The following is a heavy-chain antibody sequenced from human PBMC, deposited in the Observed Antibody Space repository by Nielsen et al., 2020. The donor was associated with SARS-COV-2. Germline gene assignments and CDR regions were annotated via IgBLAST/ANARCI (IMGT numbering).Heavy chain of an antibody. Sequence: GESLKISCAASGFTFSSYWMSWVRQAPGKGLEWVANIKQDGSEKYYADSVKGRFTISRDNSKNTLYLQMNSLRAEDTAVYYCARDIAIVVVPAAIHGYQDAFDIWGQGTMVTVSS. D-gene: IGHD2-2*01. CDR3: ARDIAIVVVPAAIHGYQDAFDI. CDR1: GFTFSSYW. V-gene: IGHV3-7*01. J-gene: IGHJ3*02. CDR2: IKQDGSEK.